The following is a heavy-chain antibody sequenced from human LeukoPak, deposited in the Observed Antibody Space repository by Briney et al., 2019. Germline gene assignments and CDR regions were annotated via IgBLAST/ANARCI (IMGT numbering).Heavy chain of an antibody. CDR3: ARLNRGAPVSL. J-gene: IGHJ4*02. D-gene: IGHD1-14*01. CDR2: RNPDGSEK. V-gene: IGHV3-7*01. Sequence: GGSLRLSCAVAGLSFGSQWMTWFRQAPGEGLEWVATRNPDGSEKYYVDSVRGRFTNSRDNAEKSLYLQMNSLRVEDAAVYYCARLNRGAPVSLWGQGTLVTVSS. CDR1: GLSFGSQW.